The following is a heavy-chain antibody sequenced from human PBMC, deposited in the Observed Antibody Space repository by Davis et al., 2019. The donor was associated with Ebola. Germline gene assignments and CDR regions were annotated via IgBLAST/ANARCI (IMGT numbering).Heavy chain of an antibody. V-gene: IGHV4-59*08. D-gene: IGHD3-22*01. J-gene: IGHJ5*02. CDR3: ARHYYDSSGYYNNWFDP. CDR2: IYYSGST. Sequence: MPGGSLRLSCTVSGGSISSYYWSWIRQPPGEGLEWIGYIYYSGSTNYNPSLKSRVTISVDTSKNQFSLKLSSVTAADTAVYYCARHYYDSSGYYNNWFDPWGQGTLVTVSS. CDR1: GGSISSYY.